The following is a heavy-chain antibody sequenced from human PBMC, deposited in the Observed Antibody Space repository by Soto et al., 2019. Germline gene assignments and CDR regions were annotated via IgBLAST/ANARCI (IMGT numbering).Heavy chain of an antibody. J-gene: IGHJ4*02. D-gene: IGHD3-3*01. CDR2: FDPEDGET. Sequence: ASVKVSCKVSGYTLTELSMHWVRQAPGKGLEWMGGFDPEDGETIYAQKFQGRVTMTEDTSTDTAYMELSSLRSEDTAVYYCATSSYTKRITIFGVVIPTKAITDYWGQGTLVTVSS. CDR3: ATSSYTKRITIFGVVIPTKAITDY. V-gene: IGHV1-24*01. CDR1: GYTLTELS.